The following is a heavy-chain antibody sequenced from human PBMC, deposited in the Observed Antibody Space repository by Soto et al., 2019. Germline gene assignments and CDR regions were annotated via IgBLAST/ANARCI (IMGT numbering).Heavy chain of an antibody. CDR2: ISGSGDST. D-gene: IGHD6-25*01. CDR1: GFTFSSYA. CDR3: AESYSSDCYEYFDY. V-gene: IGHV3-23*01. J-gene: IGHJ4*02. Sequence: GGSLRLSCAASGFTFSSYAMSWVRQAPGKGLEWVSAISGSGDSTYYADSVKGRFTISRDTSKNTLYLEMDSLRAEDTALYCCAESYSSDCYEYFDYWGQGTLVTVPQ.